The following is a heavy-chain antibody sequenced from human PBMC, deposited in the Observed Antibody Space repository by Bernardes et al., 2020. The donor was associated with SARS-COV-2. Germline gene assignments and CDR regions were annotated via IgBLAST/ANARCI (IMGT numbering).Heavy chain of an antibody. CDR3: ARFGVENGGLVSHLDF. Sequence: GGSLRLSCAASGFTFSSYLMSWVRQAPGKGLEWVVNIKQDGSEKYYVDSVKGRFTISRDNAKNSLYLQMSGLRDDDTAVYYCARFGVENGGLVSHLDFWGRGTLVTVSS. CDR2: IKQDGSEK. D-gene: IGHD3-3*01. CDR1: GFTFSSYL. V-gene: IGHV3-7*04. J-gene: IGHJ2*01.